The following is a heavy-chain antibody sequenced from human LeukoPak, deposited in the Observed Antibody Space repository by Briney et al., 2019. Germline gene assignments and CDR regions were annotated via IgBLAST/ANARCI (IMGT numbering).Heavy chain of an antibody. J-gene: IGHJ4*02. CDR1: GFTFSSYA. D-gene: IGHD3-3*01. V-gene: IGHV3-23*01. Sequence: GGSLRLSCAASGFTFSSYAMSWVRQAPGKGLEWVSAISGSGGSTYYADSVKGRFTISRDNSKNTLYLQMNSLRAEDTAVYYCAKDAVQFLEWLSDYYFDYWGQGTLVTVSS. CDR3: AKDAVQFLEWLSDYYFDY. CDR2: ISGSGGST.